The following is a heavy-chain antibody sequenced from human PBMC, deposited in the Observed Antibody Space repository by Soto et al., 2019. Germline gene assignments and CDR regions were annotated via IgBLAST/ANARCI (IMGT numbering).Heavy chain of an antibody. CDR3: ARVPTGKYGVWNY. J-gene: IGHJ4*02. CDR2: INPGGSNT. V-gene: IGHV3-74*01. Sequence: EEQLVESGGGLVQPGGSLRLSCAASGFTFSSYWMHWVRQAPGKGLVWVSRINPGGSNTAYADSVKGRFTISRDNAKNTLYLQMTSLRGGTTAGYYCARVPTGKYGVWNYWGQETLVTVSS. D-gene: IGHD2-8*01. CDR1: GFTFSSYW.